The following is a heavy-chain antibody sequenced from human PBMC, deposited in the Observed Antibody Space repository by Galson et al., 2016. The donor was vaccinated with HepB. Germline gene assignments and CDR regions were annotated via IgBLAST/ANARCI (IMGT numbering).Heavy chain of an antibody. CDR3: ARLWTEYANCDMDV. CDR1: GFTFNSYN. D-gene: IGHD3/OR15-3a*01. V-gene: IGHV3-48*02. Sequence: SLRLSCAASGFTFNSYNMNWVRQAPGKGLEWVSFISTRSGVKHFADSVEGRFTISRDNAKNSLHLQMNSLREDDTALYYCARLWTEYANCDMDVWGQGTTVIVSS. CDR2: ISTRSGVK. J-gene: IGHJ6*02.